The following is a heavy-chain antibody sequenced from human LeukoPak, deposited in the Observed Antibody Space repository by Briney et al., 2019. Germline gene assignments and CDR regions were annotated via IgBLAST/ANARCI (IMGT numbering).Heavy chain of an antibody. CDR1: GGSISSYY. CDR3: ARVRGLCSGGSCYLDYYYYYGMDV. V-gene: IGHV4-59*01. D-gene: IGHD2-15*01. J-gene: IGHJ6*02. CDR2: IYYSGST. Sequence: SETLSLTCTVSGGSISSYYWSWIRQPPGKGLERIGYIYYSGSTNYNPSLKSRVTISVDTSKDQFSLKLSSVTAADTAVYYCARVRGLCSGGSCYLDYYYYYGMDVWGQGTTVTVSS.